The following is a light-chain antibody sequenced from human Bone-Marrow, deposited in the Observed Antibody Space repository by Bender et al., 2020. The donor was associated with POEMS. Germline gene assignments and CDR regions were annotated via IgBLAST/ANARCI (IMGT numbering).Light chain of an antibody. CDR3: CAYAGSGILV. Sequence: QSALTQPASVSGSPGQSITISCTGTSSDVGGYDSVSWYQQHPGKAPKLMIYDVSNRPSGVSNRFSGSKSGNTASLTISGLQAEDEADFYCCAYAGSGILVFGGGTKVTVV. CDR1: SSDVGGYDS. V-gene: IGLV2-23*02. J-gene: IGLJ3*02. CDR2: DVS.